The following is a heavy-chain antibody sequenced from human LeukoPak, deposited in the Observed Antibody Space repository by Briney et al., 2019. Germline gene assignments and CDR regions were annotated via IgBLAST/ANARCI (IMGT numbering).Heavy chain of an antibody. V-gene: IGHV1-2*02. J-gene: IGHJ6*03. Sequence: ASVKVSCTASGYTFTGYYMHWVRQAPGQGLEWMGCINPNSGGTNYAQKLKGRVTMTRDTSISTAYMDLSRLRADDTAVYYCARQDVLRAAYYYYYMEVWGKGTTVTVYS. CDR1: GYTFTGYY. D-gene: IGHD3-3*01. CDR2: INPNSGGT. CDR3: ARQDVLRAAYYYYYMEV.